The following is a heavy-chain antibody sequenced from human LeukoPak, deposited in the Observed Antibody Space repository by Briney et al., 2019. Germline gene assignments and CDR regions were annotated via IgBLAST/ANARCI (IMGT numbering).Heavy chain of an antibody. D-gene: IGHD2-2*01. CDR1: GFTFSRFW. CDR3: ANHLACGSTSCPSFDY. CDR2: IKQDGSEK. J-gene: IGHJ4*02. Sequence: GGSLRLSCAASGFTFSRFWMTWVRQAPGKGLEWVGSIKQDGSEKYYVDSVKGRFTISRDNAKNSLYLQMNSLRAEDTAVYYCANHLACGSTSCPSFDYWGQGTLVTVSS. V-gene: IGHV3-7*01.